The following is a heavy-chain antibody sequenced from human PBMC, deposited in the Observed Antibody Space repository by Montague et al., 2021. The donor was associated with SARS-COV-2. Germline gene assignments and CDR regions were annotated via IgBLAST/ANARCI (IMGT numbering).Heavy chain of an antibody. Sequence: SLRLSYAASGFTFRSYWMHWVRQAPGKGLVWVSRINSDGSSTGYADSVKGRFTISRDNAKNTLYLQMNSLRAEDTAVYYCARSIGDFWSGYEDYYSAMGVWGQGTTVTVSS. CDR3: ARSIGDFWSGYEDYYSAMGV. J-gene: IGHJ6*02. D-gene: IGHD3-3*01. V-gene: IGHV3-74*01. CDR1: GFTFRSYW. CDR2: INSDGSST.